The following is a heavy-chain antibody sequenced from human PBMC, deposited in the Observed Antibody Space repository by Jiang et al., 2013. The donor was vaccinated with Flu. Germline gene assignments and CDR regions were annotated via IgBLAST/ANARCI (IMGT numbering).Heavy chain of an antibody. CDR2: IYTSGST. J-gene: IGHJ3*02. CDR3: ARFSPGEPQALRWLNLDAFDI. D-gene: IGHD4-23*01. V-gene: IGHV4-61*02. Sequence: GPGLVKPSQTLSLTCTVSGGSISSGDYYWSWIRQPAGKGLEWIGRIYTSGSTNYNPSPKSRVTISVDTSKNQFSLKLSSVTAADTAVYYCARFSPGEPQALRWLNLDAFDIWGQGTMVTVSS. CDR1: GGSISSGDYY.